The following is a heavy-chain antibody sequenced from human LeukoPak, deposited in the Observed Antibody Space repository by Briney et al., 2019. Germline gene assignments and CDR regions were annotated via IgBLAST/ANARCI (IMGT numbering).Heavy chain of an antibody. CDR3: ARRLGSSADGILKYYFDY. CDR2: IYSSGSL. Sequence: SETLSLTCTVSGGSISNYYWSWIRQPAGEGLEWIGRIYSSGSLNYKPSLKSRVTISIEKSKNQFSLNLSSVTAEDTAVYYCARRLGSSADGILKYYFDYWGQGTLVTVSS. CDR1: GGSISNYY. V-gene: IGHV4-4*07. D-gene: IGHD6-13*01. J-gene: IGHJ4*02.